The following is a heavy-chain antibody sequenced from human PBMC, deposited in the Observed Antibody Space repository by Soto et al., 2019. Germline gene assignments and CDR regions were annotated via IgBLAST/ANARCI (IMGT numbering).Heavy chain of an antibody. D-gene: IGHD6-19*01. J-gene: IGHJ1*01. V-gene: IGHV3-48*01. Sequence: PGGSLRLSCAASGFSISSYSMNWVRQAPGKGLEWVSYISSSSYTMIYADSVKGRFTISRDNAKNSLYLQMNSLRAEDTAVYYCAKGVPGIAVAGTGYFQHWGQGTLVTVSS. CDR2: ISSSSYTM. CDR3: AKGVPGIAVAGTGYFQH. CDR1: GFSISSYS.